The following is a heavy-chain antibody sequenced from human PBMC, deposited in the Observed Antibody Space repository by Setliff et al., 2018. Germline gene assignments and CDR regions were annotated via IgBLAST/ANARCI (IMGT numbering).Heavy chain of an antibody. CDR1: DYTFLSYG. D-gene: IGHD6-19*01. Sequence: ASVKVSCKAADYTFLSYGLSWVRQAPGQGLEWMGWINPNSGGTNYAQKFQGRVTMTRDTSISTAHMELSRLRSDDTAVYYCARGREWLVRVDIWGQGTMVTVSS. CDR3: ARGREWLVRVDI. V-gene: IGHV1-2*02. CDR2: INPNSGGT. J-gene: IGHJ3*02.